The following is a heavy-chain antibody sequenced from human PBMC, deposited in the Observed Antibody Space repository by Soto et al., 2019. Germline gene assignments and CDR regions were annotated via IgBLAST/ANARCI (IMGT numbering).Heavy chain of an antibody. Sequence: PSETLSLTCAVSGGSISSGGYSWSWIRQPPGKGLEWIGYIYHSGSTYYNPSLKSRVTISVDRSKNQFSLKLSSVTAAGTAVYYCARDYYGSAGDAFDIWGQGTVVTVSS. D-gene: IGHD3-10*01. CDR1: GGSISSGGYS. V-gene: IGHV4-30-2*01. J-gene: IGHJ3*02. CDR3: ARDYYGSAGDAFDI. CDR2: IYHSGST.